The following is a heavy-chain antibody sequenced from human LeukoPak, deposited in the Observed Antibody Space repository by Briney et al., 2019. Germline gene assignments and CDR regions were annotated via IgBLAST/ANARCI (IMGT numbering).Heavy chain of an antibody. J-gene: IGHJ6*03. CDR2: IIPIFGTA. CDR1: GGTFSSYA. V-gene: IGHV1-69*13. D-gene: IGHD6-6*01. CDR3: ARPLAGNYYYYMDA. Sequence: ASVKVSCKASGGTFSSYAISWVRQAPGQGLEWMGGIIPIFGTANYAQKFQGRVTITADESTSTAYMELSSLRSEDTAAYYCARPLAGNYYYYMDAWGKGTTVTVSS.